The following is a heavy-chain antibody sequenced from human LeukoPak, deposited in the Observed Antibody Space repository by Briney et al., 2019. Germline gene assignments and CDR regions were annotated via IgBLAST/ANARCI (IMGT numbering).Heavy chain of an antibody. J-gene: IGHJ4*02. CDR3: ARVSYPRYYFDY. Sequence: ASVRVSCKASGYTFTDYYIHWVRQAPGQGLEWMGWISAYNGNTNYAQKLQGRVTMTTDTSTSTAYMELRSLRSDDTAVYYCARVSYPRYYFDYWGQGTLVTVSS. CDR2: ISAYNGNT. V-gene: IGHV1-18*04. CDR1: GYTFTDYY. D-gene: IGHD1-26*01.